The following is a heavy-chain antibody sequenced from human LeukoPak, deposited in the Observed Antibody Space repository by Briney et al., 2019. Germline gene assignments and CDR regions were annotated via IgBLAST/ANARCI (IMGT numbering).Heavy chain of an antibody. D-gene: IGHD3-22*01. CDR1: GFNVSSNY. Sequence: GGSLRLSCAASGFNVSSNYMSWVRQAPGKGLEWVSVIRGSGTVTYFADSVKGRFTVSRDNSKNTLYLQMSSLRAEDTAIYYCAKSLDYDGGVLWALPQYWGQGTLVTVSS. V-gene: IGHV3-23*01. CDR2: IRGSGTVT. J-gene: IGHJ4*02. CDR3: AKSLDYDGGVLWALPQY.